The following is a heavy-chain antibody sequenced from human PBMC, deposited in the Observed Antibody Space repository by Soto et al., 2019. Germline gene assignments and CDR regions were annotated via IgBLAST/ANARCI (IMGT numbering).Heavy chain of an antibody. Sequence: GGSLRLSCAASGFTFSSYSMNWVRQAPGKGLEWVSSISRSSSYIYYADSVKGRFTISRDNAKNSLYLQMNSLRAEDTAVYYCARDLLITIFGVVPLKPYGMDVWGQGTTVTVSS. CDR3: ARDLLITIFGVVPLKPYGMDV. CDR1: GFTFSSYS. D-gene: IGHD3-3*01. J-gene: IGHJ6*02. V-gene: IGHV3-21*01. CDR2: ISRSSSYI.